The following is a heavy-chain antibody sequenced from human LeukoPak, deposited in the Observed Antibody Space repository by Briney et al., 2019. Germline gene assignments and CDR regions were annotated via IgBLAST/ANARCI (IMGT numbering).Heavy chain of an antibody. Sequence: GGSLRLSCAASEFTFSRYWLSWVRQAPGKGLEWVANIGQDGSEKYYADSVKGRFTISRDNSKNTLYLQMNSLRAEDTAVYYCARDSRVRSTKITRGYFDYWGQGTLVTVSS. D-gene: IGHD3-10*01. CDR2: IGQDGSEK. CDR1: EFTFSRYW. CDR3: ARDSRVRSTKITRGYFDY. V-gene: IGHV3-7*01. J-gene: IGHJ4*02.